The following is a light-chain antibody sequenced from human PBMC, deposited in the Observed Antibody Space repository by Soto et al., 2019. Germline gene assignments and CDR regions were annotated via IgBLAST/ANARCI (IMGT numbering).Light chain of an antibody. V-gene: IGLV1-47*01. CDR1: SSNIGSNY. CDR2: GSD. CDR3: AAWDDSLSGLV. Sequence: QSVLTQPPSASGTPGQRVTISCSGSSSNIGSNYVSWYHQLPGTAPKLLIYGSDQRPSGVPDRFSGSKSGTSASLAISGLRSEDEADYYCAAWDDSLSGLVFGGGTQLTVL. J-gene: IGLJ2*01.